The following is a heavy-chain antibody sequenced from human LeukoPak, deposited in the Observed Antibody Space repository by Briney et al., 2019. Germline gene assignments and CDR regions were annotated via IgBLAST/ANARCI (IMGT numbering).Heavy chain of an antibody. CDR2: ITAGHYPT. D-gene: IGHD4-17*01. J-gene: IGHJ5*02. V-gene: IGHV3-23*01. CDR1: GFSFSSFA. Sequence: TGGSLRLSCAASGFSFSSFAMTWVRQAPGKGLEWVFSITAGHYPTYNTDSVKGRFTISRDNSKNTLYLQMNSLRADDTAVYYCTKDPNGDYVGAFHPWGQGTLVTVSS. CDR3: TKDPNGDYVGAFHP.